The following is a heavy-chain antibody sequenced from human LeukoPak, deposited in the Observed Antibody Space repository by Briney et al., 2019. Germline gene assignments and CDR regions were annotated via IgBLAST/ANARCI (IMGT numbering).Heavy chain of an antibody. V-gene: IGHV4-34*01. Sequence: KSSETLSLTCAVYGGSFSGYYWSWIRRPPGKGLEWIGEINHSGSTNYNPSLKSRVTISVDTSKNQFSLKLSSVTAADTAVYYCARYGGNSVASFDYWGQGTLVTVSS. CDR3: ARYGGNSVASFDY. J-gene: IGHJ4*02. D-gene: IGHD4-23*01. CDR2: INHSGST. CDR1: GGSFSGYY.